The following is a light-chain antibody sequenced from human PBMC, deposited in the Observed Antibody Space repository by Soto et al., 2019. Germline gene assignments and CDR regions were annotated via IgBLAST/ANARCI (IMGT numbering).Light chain of an antibody. CDR1: SSDVGAYNY. CDR3: SSYTGSSTVV. CDR2: DVT. V-gene: IGLV2-14*01. Sequence: QSALTQPASVSGSPGQSVTISCSGSSSDVGAYNYVSWYQRHPGKAPKLMIYDVTNRPSGVSNRFSGSKSGNTASLTISGRQAADEADYFCSSYTGSSTVVFGGGTKVTVL. J-gene: IGLJ3*02.